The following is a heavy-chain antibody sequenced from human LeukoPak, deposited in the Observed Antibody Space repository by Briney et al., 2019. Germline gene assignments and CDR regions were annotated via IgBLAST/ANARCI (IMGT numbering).Heavy chain of an antibody. J-gene: IGHJ6*02. CDR2: INHNGNVN. CDR1: GFTFSSYL. D-gene: IGHD3-16*01. V-gene: IGHV3-7*03. CDR3: ARGGGLDV. Sequence: GGSLRLSCAASGFTFSSYLMNWARQAPGKGLEWVASINHNGNVNYYVDSVKGRFTISRDNAKNSLYLQISNLRAEDTAVYFCARGGGLDVWGQGATVTVSS.